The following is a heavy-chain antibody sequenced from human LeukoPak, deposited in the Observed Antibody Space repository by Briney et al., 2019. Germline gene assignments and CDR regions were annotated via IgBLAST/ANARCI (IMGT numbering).Heavy chain of an antibody. D-gene: IGHD3-22*01. CDR2: IYYSGST. CDR3: ARSKYFYDSNGYYVFDY. J-gene: IGHJ4*02. CDR1: GDSISGYY. V-gene: IGHV4-59*01. Sequence: SETLSPICTVSGDSISGYYWSWIRQSPGKGLEWIGYIYYSGSTNYNLSLKSRVTISVDTSKNQLSLKLSSVTAADTAVYYCARSKYFYDSNGYYVFDYWGQGTLVTVSS.